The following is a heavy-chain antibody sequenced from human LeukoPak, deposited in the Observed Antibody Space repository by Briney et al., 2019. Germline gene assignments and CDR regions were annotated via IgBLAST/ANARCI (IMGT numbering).Heavy chain of an antibody. CDR3: ARGIRVRGVINPRGFDY. V-gene: IGHV4-34*01. Sequence: SETLSLTCAVYGGSFSGYYWSWIRQPPGKGLEWIGEINHSGSTNYNPSLKSRVTISVDMSKNQFSLKLSSVTAADTAVYYCARGIRVRGVINPRGFDYWGQGTLVTVSS. CDR2: INHSGST. J-gene: IGHJ4*02. CDR1: GGSFSGYY. D-gene: IGHD3-10*01.